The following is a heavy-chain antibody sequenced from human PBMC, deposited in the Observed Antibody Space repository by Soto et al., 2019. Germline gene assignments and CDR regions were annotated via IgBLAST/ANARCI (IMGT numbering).Heavy chain of an antibody. CDR2: IKQDGSEK. Sequence: EVQLVESGGGLVQPGGSLRLSCAASGFTFSSYWMTWVRQAPGKGLEWVANIKQDGSEKYYVDSVKGRFTISRDNAKNSLYLQMNSLRAEDTALYYCARVHCSGGSCYSALDAFDIWGLGTMVTVSS. CDR3: ARVHCSGGSCYSALDAFDI. D-gene: IGHD2-15*01. J-gene: IGHJ3*02. CDR1: GFTFSSYW. V-gene: IGHV3-7*01.